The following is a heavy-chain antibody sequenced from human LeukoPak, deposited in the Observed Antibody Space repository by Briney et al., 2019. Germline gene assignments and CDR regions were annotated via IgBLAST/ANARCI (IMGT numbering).Heavy chain of an antibody. CDR3: AKDRWGIAVAGTIDY. D-gene: IGHD6-19*01. CDR1: GFTFSSYW. CDR2: ISGSGGST. V-gene: IGHV3-23*01. Sequence: PGGSLRLSCAASGFTFSSYWMHWVRQAPGKGLEWVSAISGSGGSTYYADSVKGRFTISRDNSKNTLYLQMNSLRAEDTAVYYCAKDRWGIAVAGTIDYRGQGTLVTVSS. J-gene: IGHJ4*02.